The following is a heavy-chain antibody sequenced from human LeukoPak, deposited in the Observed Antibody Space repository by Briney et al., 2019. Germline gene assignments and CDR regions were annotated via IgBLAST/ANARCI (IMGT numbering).Heavy chain of an antibody. CDR1: GGSINSYY. Sequence: PSETLSLTCTVSGGSINSYYWSWIRQPPGKGLEWIGYIYNSGSTNYNPPLKSRVTISVDTSKNQFSLRLRSVTAADTAVYYCARGRVARSPYFDYWDQGTLVTVSS. CDR2: IYNSGST. J-gene: IGHJ4*02. V-gene: IGHV4-59*12. CDR3: ARGRVARSPYFDY.